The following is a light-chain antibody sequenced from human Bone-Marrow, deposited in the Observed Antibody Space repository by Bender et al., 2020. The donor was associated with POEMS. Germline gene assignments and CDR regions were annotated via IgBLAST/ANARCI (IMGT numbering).Light chain of an antibody. CDR1: ELPKQY. J-gene: IGLJ3*02. CDR2: DDS. V-gene: IGLV3-21*02. CDR3: QVWDVSSDHWV. Sequence: SYELTQPPSVSVSPGQTARITCSGDELPKQYAYWYQQKPGQAPVLVVYDDSDRPSGIPERFSGSNAGNTATLTISRVEAGDEADYYCQVWDVSSDHWVFGGGTKLTVL.